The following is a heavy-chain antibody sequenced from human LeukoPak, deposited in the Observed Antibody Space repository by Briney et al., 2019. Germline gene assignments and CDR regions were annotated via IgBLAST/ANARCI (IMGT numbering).Heavy chain of an antibody. Sequence: SETLSLTCAVSGYSISSGYYWGWIRQPPGKGLEWIGSIYHSGSTYYNPSLKSRVTISVDTSKNQFSLKLSSVTAADTAVYYCARVVDSGWSSGWFDPWGQGTLVTVSS. CDR1: GYSISSGYY. D-gene: IGHD6-19*01. V-gene: IGHV4-38-2*01. CDR3: ARVVDSGWSSGWFDP. J-gene: IGHJ5*02. CDR2: IYHSGST.